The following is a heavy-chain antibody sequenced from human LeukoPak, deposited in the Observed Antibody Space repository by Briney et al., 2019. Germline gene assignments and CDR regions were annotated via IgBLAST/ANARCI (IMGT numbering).Heavy chain of an antibody. CDR1: GFTFNTYE. CDR2: ISSSSSTM. J-gene: IGHJ4*02. V-gene: IGHV3-48*03. D-gene: IGHD6-13*01. CDR3: AKHYTGSSRPYDS. Sequence: GGSLRLSCAASGFTFNTYEMNWVRQAPGKGLEWVSYISSSSSTMFYADSVKGRFTISRDNSKNALYLHMNSLRAEDTVIYYCAKHYTGSSRPYDSWGQGTLVTVSS.